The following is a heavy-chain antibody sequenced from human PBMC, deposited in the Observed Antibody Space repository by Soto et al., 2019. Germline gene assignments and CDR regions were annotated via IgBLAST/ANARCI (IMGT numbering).Heavy chain of an antibody. CDR2: INHSGST. CDR3: ARERAAAGTDGGWFDP. V-gene: IGHV4-34*01. CDR1: GGSFIGYY. Sequence: SETLSLTCAVYGGSFIGYYWSWSRQPPGKGLEWIGEINHSGSTNYNPSLKSRVTISVDTSKNQFSLKLSSVTAADTAVYYCARERAAAGTDGGWFDPWGQGTLVTVSS. J-gene: IGHJ5*02. D-gene: IGHD6-13*01.